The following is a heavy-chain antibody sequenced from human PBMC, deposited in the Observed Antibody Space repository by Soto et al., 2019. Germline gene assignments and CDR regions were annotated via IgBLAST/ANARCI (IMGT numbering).Heavy chain of an antibody. J-gene: IGHJ4*02. CDR1: GFTFGNYG. Sequence: QVQLVESGGGVVQPGTSLRLACEASGFTFGNYGMHWVRQAPGKGLEWVAVIWHAGNYKYSADSVKGRFTISRDNSKNTLFLQMNCLTAEDTAVYYCARDRAAASKGGQYLEYWGQGTLVTVSS. V-gene: IGHV3-33*01. D-gene: IGHD6-13*01. CDR3: ARDRAAASKGGQYLEY. CDR2: IWHAGNYK.